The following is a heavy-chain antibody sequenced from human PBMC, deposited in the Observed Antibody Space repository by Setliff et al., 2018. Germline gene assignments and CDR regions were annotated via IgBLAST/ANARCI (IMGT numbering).Heavy chain of an antibody. V-gene: IGHV4-61*09. CDR3: ARVSGFLYVDV. Sequence: PSETLSLTCNVSGGSISSRTYYWSWIRRPAGKGLEWIGHIYTSWSTNYNPSLKSRVTMSVDTTKNQFSLKLTSVTAADTAVYYCARVSGFLYVDVWGKGTTVTVSS. J-gene: IGHJ6*03. D-gene: IGHD3-3*01. CDR2: IYTSWST. CDR1: GGSISSRTYY.